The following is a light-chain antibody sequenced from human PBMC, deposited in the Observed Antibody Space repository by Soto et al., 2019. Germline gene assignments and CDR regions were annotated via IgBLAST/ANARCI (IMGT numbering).Light chain of an antibody. V-gene: IGKV3-20*01. CDR3: QHLANSRST. J-gene: IGKJ3*01. CDR1: QSLSTNY. CDR2: GAS. Sequence: EIVLTQSPVTLSLSPGERAALSCRASQSLSTNYLAWYQQKPGQAPRLLIYGASRRATGIPDRFSGSWSGTVFTLTISRLEPEDLSVYYSQHLANSRSTFGPGTTVDI.